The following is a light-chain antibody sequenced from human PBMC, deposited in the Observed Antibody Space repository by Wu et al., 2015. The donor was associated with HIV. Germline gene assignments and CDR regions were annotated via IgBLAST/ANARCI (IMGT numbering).Light chain of an antibody. V-gene: IGKV1-39*01. CDR3: QQSYSIPIT. J-gene: IGKJ5*01. CDR1: QSISSF. Sequence: DIQMTQSPSSLSASVGDRVTITCRASQSISSFLHWYRQKAGKAPRLLVYGASSLQSGVPSRFSGSGSGTDFTLTISSLQPEDFATYYCQQSYSIPITFGQGTRLDIK. CDR2: GAS.